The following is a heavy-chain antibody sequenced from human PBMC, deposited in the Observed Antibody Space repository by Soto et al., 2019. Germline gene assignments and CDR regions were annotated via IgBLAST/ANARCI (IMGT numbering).Heavy chain of an antibody. D-gene: IGHD4-4*01. CDR3: AGNHPTHYYYGMDV. J-gene: IGHJ6*02. V-gene: IGHV1-69*12. CDR1: GGTFSSYA. Sequence: QVQLVQSGAEVKKPGSSVKVSCKASGGTFSSYAISWVRQAPGQGLEWMGGIIPIFGTANYAQKFQGRVTVTADESTSTDYMELSRMRYEDTAVYYCAGNHPTHYYYGMDVWGQGTTVTVSS. CDR2: IIPIFGTA.